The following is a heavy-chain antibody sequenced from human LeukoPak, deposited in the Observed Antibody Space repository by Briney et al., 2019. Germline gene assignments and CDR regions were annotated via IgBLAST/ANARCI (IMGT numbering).Heavy chain of an antibody. V-gene: IGHV5-51*01. CDR2: IYPGDSDT. D-gene: IGHD3-10*01. CDR3: ARGSGSTSFDY. Sequence: ASLQISSYGSASNFTSYWPSCVRQLSGKRLQFIGIIYPGDSDTSYNPSFQSQVTISADKSISTAYLQWSSLKASDTAMYYCARGSGSTSFDYWGQGTLVTVSS. J-gene: IGHJ4*02. CDR1: ASNFTSYW.